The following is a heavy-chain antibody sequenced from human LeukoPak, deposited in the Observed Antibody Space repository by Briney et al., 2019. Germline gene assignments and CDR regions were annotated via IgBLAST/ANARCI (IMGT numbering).Heavy chain of an antibody. V-gene: IGHV1-18*01. Sequence: VASVKVSCKASGYTFTSYGISWVRQAPGQGLEWMGWISAYNGNTNYAQKLQGRVTMTTDTSTSTAYMELRSLRSDDTAVYYCAREVYDYVWGSYRQPKYYFDYWGQGTLVTVSS. CDR3: AREVYDYVWGSYRQPKYYFDY. CDR2: ISAYNGNT. D-gene: IGHD3-16*02. J-gene: IGHJ4*02. CDR1: GYTFTSYG.